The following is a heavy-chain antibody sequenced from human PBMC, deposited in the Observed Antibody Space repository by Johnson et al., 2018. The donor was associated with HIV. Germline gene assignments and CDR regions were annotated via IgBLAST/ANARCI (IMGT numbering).Heavy chain of an antibody. CDR3: AKPVLRDLDGSHAFDI. CDR2: IRYDGSNK. V-gene: IGHV3-30*02. D-gene: IGHD3-9*01. CDR1: GFTFSSYG. Sequence: QVQLVESGGGVVQPGGSLRLSCAASGFTFSSYGMHWVRQAPGKGLEWVAFIRYDGSNKYYADSVKGRFTISRDNSKNTLYLQMNSQRAEDTAVYYCAKPVLRDLDGSHAFDIWGQGTMVTVSS. J-gene: IGHJ3*02.